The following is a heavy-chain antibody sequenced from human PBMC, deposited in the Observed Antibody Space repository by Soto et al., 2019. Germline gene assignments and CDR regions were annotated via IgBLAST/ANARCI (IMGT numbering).Heavy chain of an antibody. CDR3: ARDSYYDLLTGYSRNAFDI. CDR2: INPNSGGT. CDR1: GYTFTGHY. V-gene: IGHV1-2*02. J-gene: IGHJ3*02. D-gene: IGHD3-9*01. Sequence: EASVKVSCKASGYTFTGHYLHWVRQAPGQGLEWMGWINPNSGGTNYAQKFQGRVTMTRDTSIRTAYMEVSRLSSDDTAVYYCARDSYYDLLTGYSRNAFDIWGRGTMVTVSS.